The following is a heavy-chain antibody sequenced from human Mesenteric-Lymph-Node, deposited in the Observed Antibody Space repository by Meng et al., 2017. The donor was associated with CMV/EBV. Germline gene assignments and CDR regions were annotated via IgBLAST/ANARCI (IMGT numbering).Heavy chain of an antibody. V-gene: IGHV3-30*03. Sequence: LSLTCAASGFAFRNSAMHWVRQAPGKGLEWVAVISYDGNDKYVESVKGRLTISRDNSKNTVFLQMDSLTTEDTGIYYCARDDYGMDVWGQGTTVTVSS. CDR1: GFAFRNSA. J-gene: IGHJ6*02. CDR3: ARDDYGMDV. CDR2: ISYDGNDK.